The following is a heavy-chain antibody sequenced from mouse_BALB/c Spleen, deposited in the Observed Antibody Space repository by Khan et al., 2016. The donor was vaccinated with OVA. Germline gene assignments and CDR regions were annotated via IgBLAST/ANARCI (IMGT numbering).Heavy chain of an antibody. J-gene: IGHJ3*01. CDR2: IDPSKSET. CDR1: GYTFTSFW. V-gene: IGHV1S127*01. CDR3: ARGGYGSPFAD. Sequence: QVQLQQPGPELVRPGASVKMSCKASGYTFTSFWIHWVKQRPGQGLEWIGMIDPSKSETRLNQKFKDKATLNVDKSSNTAYMQLSRLTSEDSAVYYGARGGYGSPFADWGQGTLVTVSA. D-gene: IGHD1-1*01.